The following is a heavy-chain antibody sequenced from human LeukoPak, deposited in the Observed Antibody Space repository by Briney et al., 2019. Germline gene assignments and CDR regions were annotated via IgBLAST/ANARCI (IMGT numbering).Heavy chain of an antibody. Sequence: GGSLRLSCAPSRFTFSSYSMNWVREAPGKGLEWVSSISSSSSYIYYADSVKGRFTKSRDNAKNSLYLQMNSLRAEDTAVYYCARSDVARWDFDYWGQGTLVTASS. J-gene: IGHJ4*02. CDR1: RFTFSSYS. D-gene: IGHD4-23*01. CDR2: ISSSSSYI. V-gene: IGHV3-21*01. CDR3: ARSDVARWDFDY.